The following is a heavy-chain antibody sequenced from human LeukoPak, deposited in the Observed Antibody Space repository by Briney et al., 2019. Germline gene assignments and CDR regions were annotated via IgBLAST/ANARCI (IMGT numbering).Heavy chain of an antibody. CDR2: ISTTASDI. CDR3: AKAHVPTMIRGVVSSD. Sequence: GGSLRLSCAASGFTFSSYGMNWVRQAPGKGLEWVSFISTTASDIYYADSVRGRFTISRDYSKDTLFLQMNSLRAEDTALYYCAKAHVPTMIRGVVSSDWGQGTLVTVSS. D-gene: IGHD3-10*01. V-gene: IGHV3-21*04. J-gene: IGHJ4*02. CDR1: GFTFSSYG.